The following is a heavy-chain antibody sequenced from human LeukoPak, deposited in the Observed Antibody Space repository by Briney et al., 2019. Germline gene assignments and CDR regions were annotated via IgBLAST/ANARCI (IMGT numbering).Heavy chain of an antibody. J-gene: IGHJ6*02. CDR2: IYYSGST. D-gene: IGHD4-23*01. Sequence: SETLSLTCAVSGGSISSYYWSWIRQPPGKGLEWIGYIYYSGSTNYNPSLKSRVTISVDTSKNQFSLKLSSVTAADTAVYYCARFGKISGMDVWGQGTTVTVS. CDR3: ARFGKISGMDV. V-gene: IGHV4-59*01. CDR1: GGSISSYY.